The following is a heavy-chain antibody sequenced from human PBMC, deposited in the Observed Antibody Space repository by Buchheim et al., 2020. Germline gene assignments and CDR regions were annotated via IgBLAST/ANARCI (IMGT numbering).Heavy chain of an antibody. CDR1: GFTFSSYG. CDR2: ISYDGSNK. Sequence: QVQLVESGGGVVQPGRSLRPSCAASGFTFSSYGMHWVRQAPGKGLEWVAVISYDGSNKYYADSVKGRFTISRDNSKNTLYLQMNSLRAEDTAVYYCAKDLIIDYWGQGTL. J-gene: IGHJ4*02. CDR3: AKDLIIDY. D-gene: IGHD3-16*01. V-gene: IGHV3-30*18.